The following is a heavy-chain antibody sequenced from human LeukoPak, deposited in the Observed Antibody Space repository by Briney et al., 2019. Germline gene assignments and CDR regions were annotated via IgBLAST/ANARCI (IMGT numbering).Heavy chain of an antibody. CDR3: VLDVVVAATKRFDY. J-gene: IGHJ4*02. V-gene: IGHV1-18*01. CDR2: ISAYNGNT. Sequence: GASVKVSCKASGYTFTSYDISWVRQAPGQGLEWMGWISAYNGNTNYAQRLQGRVTMTTDTSTSTAYMELRSLRADDTAGYYCVLDVVVAATKRFDYWGQGTLVTVSS. D-gene: IGHD2-15*01. CDR1: GYTFTSYD.